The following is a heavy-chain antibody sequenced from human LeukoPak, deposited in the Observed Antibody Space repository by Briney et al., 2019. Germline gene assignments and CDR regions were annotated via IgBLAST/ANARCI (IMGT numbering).Heavy chain of an antibody. Sequence: SSETLSLTCTVSGGSISSYYWSWIRQPAGKGLEWIGRIYTSGSTNYNPSLKSRVTMSVDTSKNQFSLKMSSVTAADTAVYYCARDSSSWYSTPSMDVWGKGTTVTVSS. J-gene: IGHJ6*03. CDR2: IYTSGST. V-gene: IGHV4-4*07. CDR3: ARDSSSWYSTPSMDV. D-gene: IGHD6-13*01. CDR1: GGSISSYY.